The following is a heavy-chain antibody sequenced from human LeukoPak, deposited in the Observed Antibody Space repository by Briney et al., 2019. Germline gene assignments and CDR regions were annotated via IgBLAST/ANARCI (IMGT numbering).Heavy chain of an antibody. CDR3: ARGLGTVTPTHFDY. J-gene: IGHJ4*02. CDR1: GGSFSGYY. Sequence: SETLSLTCAVYGGSFSGYYWSWIRQPPGKGLEWIGEINHSGSTNYKPSLKSRVTISVDTSKNQFSLKLSSVTAADTAVYYCARGLGTVTPTHFDYWGQGTLVTVSS. D-gene: IGHD4-11*01. V-gene: IGHV4-34*01. CDR2: INHSGST.